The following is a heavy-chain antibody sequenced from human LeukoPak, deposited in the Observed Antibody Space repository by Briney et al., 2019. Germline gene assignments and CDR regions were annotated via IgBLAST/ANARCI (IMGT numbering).Heavy chain of an antibody. J-gene: IGHJ2*01. D-gene: IGHD2-21*02. CDR1: GYSFSSSG. V-gene: IGHV1-18*01. CDR3: ARGLGVVTAQSEQPKPRYFDL. CDR2: ISTYSGNT. Sequence: ASVKVSCKASGYSFSSSGIYWVRQVPGQGLEWMGWISTYSGNTHFAPNLQGRLTMTTDTSTNTAYMELRSLRSDDTAVYYCARGLGVVTAQSEQPKPRYFDLWGRGTQVTVSS.